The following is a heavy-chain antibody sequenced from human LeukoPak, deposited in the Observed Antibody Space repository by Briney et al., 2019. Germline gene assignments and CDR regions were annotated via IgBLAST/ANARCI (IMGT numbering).Heavy chain of an antibody. J-gene: IGHJ4*02. CDR3: ARWGTHDDFWSGYRPSYFDY. V-gene: IGHV3-21*01. Sequence: KSGGSLRLSCAASGFTFSSYSMNWVRQAPGKGLEWVSSISSSSSYIYYADSVKGRFTISRDNAKNSLYLQMNSLRAEDTAVYYCARWGTHDDFWSGYRPSYFDYWGQGTLVTVSS. CDR1: GFTFSSYS. D-gene: IGHD3-3*01. CDR2: ISSSSSYI.